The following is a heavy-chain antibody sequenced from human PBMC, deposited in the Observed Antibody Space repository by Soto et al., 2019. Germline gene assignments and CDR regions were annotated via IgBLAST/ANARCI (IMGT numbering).Heavy chain of an antibody. J-gene: IGHJ6*02. CDR3: ARELVDTASDYYYGMDV. CDR1: GYTFTSYY. V-gene: IGHV1-46*01. D-gene: IGHD5-18*01. Sequence: ASVKVSCKASGYTFTSYYMHWVRQAPGQGLEWMGIINPSGGSTSYAQKFQGRVTMTRDTSTSTVYMELSSLRSEDTAVYYCARELVDTASDYYYGMDVWGQGTTVTVSS. CDR2: INPSGGST.